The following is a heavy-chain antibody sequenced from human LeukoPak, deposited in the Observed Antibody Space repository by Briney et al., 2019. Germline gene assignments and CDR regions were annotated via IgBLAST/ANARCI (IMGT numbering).Heavy chain of an antibody. CDR3: ARERGNYDILTAYYEGNWFDP. Sequence: ASVKVSCKASGYTFTSYAMNWVRQAPGQGLEWMGWINPNSGGTNYAQKFQGRVTMTRDTSISTAYMELSNLRSDDTAVYYCARERGNYDILTAYYEGNWFDPWGQGTLVTVSS. J-gene: IGHJ5*02. CDR2: INPNSGGT. V-gene: IGHV1-2*02. D-gene: IGHD3-9*01. CDR1: GYTFTSYA.